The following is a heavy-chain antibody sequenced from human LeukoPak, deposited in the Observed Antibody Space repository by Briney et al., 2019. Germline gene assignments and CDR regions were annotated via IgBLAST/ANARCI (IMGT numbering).Heavy chain of an antibody. CDR1: GYTFTTYS. Sequence: ASVKVSCKASGYTFTTYSISWVRQAPGKGGEWMGGFDPVDGETIYAQKFQGRVTMPEDTSTDTAYMEMSRLRSEDTAVYYCATKRVGGRDYYYYGMDVWGQGTTVTVSS. D-gene: IGHD1-26*01. V-gene: IGHV1-24*01. J-gene: IGHJ6*02. CDR2: FDPVDGET. CDR3: ATKRVGGRDYYYYGMDV.